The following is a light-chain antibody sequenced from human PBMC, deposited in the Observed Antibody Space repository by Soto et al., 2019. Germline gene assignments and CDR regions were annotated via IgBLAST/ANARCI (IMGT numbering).Light chain of an antibody. Sequence: QSVLTQPPSVSGAPGQRVTISCTGSSSNIGAGYDVHWYQQLPGTAPKLLIYGNSNRPSGVPDRFSGSKSGTSASLAITGLQAEDEADYYCQSYDSSLSAYNYVFETGTKVTVL. CDR2: GNS. CDR3: QSYDSSLSAYNYV. J-gene: IGLJ1*01. CDR1: SSNIGAGYD. V-gene: IGLV1-40*01.